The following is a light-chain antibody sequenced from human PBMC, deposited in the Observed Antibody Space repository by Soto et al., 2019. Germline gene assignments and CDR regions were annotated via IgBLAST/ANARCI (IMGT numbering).Light chain of an antibody. CDR1: SNDIGGYNF. J-gene: IGLJ1*01. Sequence: QSALTQPASVAGSPGQSITIPCNGTSNDIGGYNFVSWFQQHTGKAPKLLICDVTRRPSGVSDRFSGSKSGNTASLTISGLQDEDEAAYYCNSYSGGNTLSVFGSGTKLTVL. CDR3: NSYSGGNTLSV. V-gene: IGLV2-14*01. CDR2: DVT.